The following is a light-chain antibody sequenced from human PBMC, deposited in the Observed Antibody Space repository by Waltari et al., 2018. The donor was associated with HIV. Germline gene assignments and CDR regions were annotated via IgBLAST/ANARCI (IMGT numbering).Light chain of an antibody. CDR2: GNS. J-gene: IGLJ2*01. CDR3: QSYDSSLSGVV. Sequence: QSVLTQPPSVSGAPGQRVTISCTGSSSNIGAGCDVHWYQQLPGTAPNLLIYGNSNRPSGVPDRFSGSKSGTSASLAITGLQAEDEADYYCQSYDSSLSGVVFGGGTKLTVL. V-gene: IGLV1-40*01. CDR1: SSNIGAGCD.